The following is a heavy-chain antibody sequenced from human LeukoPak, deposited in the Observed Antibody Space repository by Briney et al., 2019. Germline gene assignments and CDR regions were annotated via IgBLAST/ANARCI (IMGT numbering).Heavy chain of an antibody. CDR3: ARGSSAARPNFDY. CDR2: IYYSGIT. D-gene: IGHD6-6*01. J-gene: IGHJ4*02. CDR1: GGSISSSSYY. V-gene: IGHV4-39*07. Sequence: SETLSLTCTVSGGSISSSSYYLGWIRQPPGKGLEWNGSIYYSGITYYNSSLKSRVTISVDTSKNQFSLKLNSVTAADTAVYYCARGSSAARPNFDYWGQGTLVTVSS.